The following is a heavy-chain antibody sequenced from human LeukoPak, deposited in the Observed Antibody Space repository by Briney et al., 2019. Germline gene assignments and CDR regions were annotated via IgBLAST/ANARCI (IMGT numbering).Heavy chain of an antibody. J-gene: IGHJ4*02. CDR3: AKDARLLSPVAGPNYFDC. CDR1: GFTFSSYA. D-gene: IGHD6-19*01. CDR2: ISGSGGST. V-gene: IGHV3-23*01. Sequence: PAGSLRLSCAASGFTFSSYAMSWVRQAPGKGLEWVSSISGSGGSTYYADSVKGRFTISRDNSKNTLYLQMNSLRAEDTAVYYCAKDARLLSPVAGPNYFDCWGQGTLVTVSS.